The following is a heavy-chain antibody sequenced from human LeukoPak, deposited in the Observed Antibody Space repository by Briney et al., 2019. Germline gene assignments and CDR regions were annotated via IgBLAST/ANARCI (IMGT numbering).Heavy chain of an antibody. CDR2: LNPRSGDP. J-gene: IGHJ6*03. D-gene: IGHD3-10*01. V-gene: IGHV1-2*02. CDR3: ARGGLLVWTDYHYYYFDV. Sequence: ASVKVSCKASGYIFTAYNIHWVRQAPGQGLEWMGWLNPRSGDPNSGREFHGRVTMTRDTSTTTAHMELSRLTSDDTAVYYCARGGLLVWTDYHYYYFDVWGKGTTVTVSS. CDR1: GYIFTAYN.